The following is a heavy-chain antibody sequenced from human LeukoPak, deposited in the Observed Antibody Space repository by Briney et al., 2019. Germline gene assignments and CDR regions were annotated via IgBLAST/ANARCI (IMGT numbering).Heavy chain of an antibody. CDR2: ISSSSSTI. CDR1: GFTFSSYS. J-gene: IGHJ3*02. D-gene: IGHD1-1*01. Sequence: GGSLRLSCAASGFTFSSYSMNWVRQAPGKGLEWVSYISSSSSTIYYADSVKGRFTISRGNAKNSLCLQMNSLRAEDTAVYYCARVHAFDIWGQGTMVTVSS. CDR3: ARVHAFDI. V-gene: IGHV3-48*01.